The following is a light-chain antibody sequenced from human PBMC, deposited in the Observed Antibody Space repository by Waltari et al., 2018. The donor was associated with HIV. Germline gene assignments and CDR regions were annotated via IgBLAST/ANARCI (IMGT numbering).Light chain of an antibody. CDR2: EVN. J-gene: IGLJ1*01. Sequence: QSALTQPPSVSGSPGQSVTISCTGTSSDVGRYNRVSWYQQPPGTAPKLMLYEVNNRPSGVPDRVSGSKSGNTASLTISGLQAEDEADYYCSSYTSSNTYVFGSGTKVSVL. V-gene: IGLV2-18*02. CDR3: SSYTSSNTYV. CDR1: SSDVGRYNR.